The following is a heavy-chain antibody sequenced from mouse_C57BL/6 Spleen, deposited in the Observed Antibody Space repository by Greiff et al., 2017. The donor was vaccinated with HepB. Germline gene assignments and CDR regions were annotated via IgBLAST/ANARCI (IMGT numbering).Heavy chain of an antibody. CDR1: GYTFTEYT. CDR3: ARHEEGYGYDEGYYFDY. J-gene: IGHJ2*01. Sequence: QVQLQQSGAELVKPGASVKLSCKASGYTFTEYTIHWVKQRSGQGLEWIGWFYPGSGSIKYNEKFKDKATLTADKSSSTVYMELSRLTSEDSAVYFCARHEEGYGYDEGYYFDYWGQGTTLTVSS. CDR2: FYPGSGSI. D-gene: IGHD2-2*01. V-gene: IGHV1-62-2*01.